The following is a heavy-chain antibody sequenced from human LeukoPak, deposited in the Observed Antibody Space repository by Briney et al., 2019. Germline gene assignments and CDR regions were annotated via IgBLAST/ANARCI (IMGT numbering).Heavy chain of an antibody. D-gene: IGHD5-24*01. CDR1: GFTFDDYA. Sequence: GRSLRLSCAASGFTFDDYAMHWVRQAPGKGLEWVSGISWNSGSIGYADSVKGRFTISRDNAKNSLYLQMNSLRAEDMALYYCAKDISERWQRSAGFDYWGQGTLVTVSS. J-gene: IGHJ4*02. CDR3: AKDISERWQRSAGFDY. CDR2: ISWNSGSI. V-gene: IGHV3-9*03.